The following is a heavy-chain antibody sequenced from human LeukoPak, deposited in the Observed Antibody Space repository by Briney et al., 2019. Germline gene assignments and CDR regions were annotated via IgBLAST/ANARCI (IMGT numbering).Heavy chain of an antibody. V-gene: IGHV3-48*04. J-gene: IGHJ6*02. CDR2: ISSSSKTI. Sequence: HPGGSLRLSCKVSGFTFTSFSMNWVRQAPGKGLEWVSFISSSSKTIYYAQSVKGRFSISRDNARKSVYLQMNSLRAEDTALYYCARANVRKYSSGWYANYYYYYGMDVWGQGTTVTVSS. D-gene: IGHD6-19*01. CDR1: GFTFTSFS. CDR3: ARANVRKYSSGWYANYYYYYGMDV.